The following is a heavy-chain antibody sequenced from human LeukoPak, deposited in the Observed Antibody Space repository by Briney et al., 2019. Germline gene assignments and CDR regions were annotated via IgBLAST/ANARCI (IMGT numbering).Heavy chain of an antibody. CDR2: INPKSGGT. CDR3: ARSWYKTYYYYMDV. J-gene: IGHJ6*03. Sequence: GASVKVSCKASGYTFTGYYMHWVRQAPGQGLEWMGWINPKSGGTNYAQKFQGRVTMTRDTSISTAYMELSRLRSDDTTVYYCARSWYKTYYYYMDVWGKGTTVTVSS. CDR1: GYTFTGYY. V-gene: IGHV1-2*02. D-gene: IGHD1-1*01.